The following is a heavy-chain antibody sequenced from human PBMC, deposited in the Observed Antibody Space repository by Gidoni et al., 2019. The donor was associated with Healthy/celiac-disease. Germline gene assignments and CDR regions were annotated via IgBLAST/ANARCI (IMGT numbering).Heavy chain of an antibody. J-gene: IGHJ4*02. Sequence: EVQLVESGGGLVKPGWSLRLSCAASGFTFSSYSMNWVRQAPGKGLEWVSSISSSSSYIYYADSVKGRFTISRDNAKNSLYLQMNSLRAEDTAVYYCARGASAYSGWAGDFDYWGQGTLVTVSS. CDR3: ARGASAYSGWAGDFDY. CDR1: GFTFSSYS. CDR2: ISSSSSYI. V-gene: IGHV3-21*01. D-gene: IGHD6-19*01.